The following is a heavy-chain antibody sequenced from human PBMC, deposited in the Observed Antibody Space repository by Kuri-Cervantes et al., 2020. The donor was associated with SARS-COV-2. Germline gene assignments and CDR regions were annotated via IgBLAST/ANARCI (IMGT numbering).Heavy chain of an antibody. Sequence: GGSLRLSCAASGFTVSSNYMSWVRQAPGKGLEWVSAISGSGGSTYYADSVKGRFTISRDNSKNTLYLQMNSLRAEDTAVYYCAREGMVRGATFFDYWGQGTLVTVSS. J-gene: IGHJ4*02. V-gene: IGHV3-23*01. CDR3: AREGMVRGATFFDY. CDR1: GFTVSSNY. CDR2: ISGSGGST. D-gene: IGHD3-10*01.